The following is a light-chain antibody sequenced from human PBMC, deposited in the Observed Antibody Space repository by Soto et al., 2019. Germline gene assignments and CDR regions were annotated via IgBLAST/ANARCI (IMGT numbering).Light chain of an antibody. Sequence: IVLTQSPATLSLSPGERATLSCRASQSVSSYLAWYQQKPGQAPRLLIYGASNRATGIPARFSGSGSGTDFTLTISSLEPEDFAVYYCQQRSNWPPITFGQGTRLEIK. CDR2: GAS. CDR1: QSVSSY. V-gene: IGKV3-11*01. CDR3: QQRSNWPPIT. J-gene: IGKJ5*01.